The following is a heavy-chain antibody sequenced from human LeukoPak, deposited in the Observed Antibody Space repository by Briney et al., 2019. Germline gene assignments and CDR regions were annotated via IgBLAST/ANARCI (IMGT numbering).Heavy chain of an antibody. V-gene: IGHV3-23*01. CDR1: GFTFSSHG. J-gene: IGHJ5*02. CDR3: ARDLDWGAFDA. Sequence: GTLRLSCAASGFTFSSHGINWVRQAPGKGLEWVSGISPSGSISYYADSVKGRFTISRDNSKDTVSLQMNSLRAEDTALYYCARDLDWGAFDAWGQGTLVTVSS. D-gene: IGHD3-9*01. CDR2: ISPSGSIS.